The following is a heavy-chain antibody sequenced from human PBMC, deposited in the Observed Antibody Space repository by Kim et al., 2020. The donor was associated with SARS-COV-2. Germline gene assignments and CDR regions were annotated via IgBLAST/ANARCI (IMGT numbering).Heavy chain of an antibody. D-gene: IGHD5-12*01. V-gene: IGHV7-4-1*02. J-gene: IGHJ2*01. CDR2: INTNTGNP. CDR1: GYTFTSYA. CDR3: ARAEWLRLYESWYFDL. Sequence: ASVKVSCKASGYTFTSYAMNWVRQAPGQGLEWMGWINTNTGNPTYAQGFTGRFVFSLDTSVSTAYLQISSLKAEDTAVYYCARAEWLRLYESWYFDLWGRGTLVTVSS.